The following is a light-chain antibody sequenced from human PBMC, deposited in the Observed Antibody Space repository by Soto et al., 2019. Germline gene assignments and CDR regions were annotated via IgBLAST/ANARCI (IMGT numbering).Light chain of an antibody. CDR3: AAWDDSLEGVV. J-gene: IGLJ3*02. CDR1: SSNIGSNP. Sequence: QSVLTQPPSASGTPGQRVTISCPGSSSNIGSNPVSWYQHLPGTAPKVLIFTNNQRPSGVPDRVSGSKSGTSASLAISGLRSEDEAHYYCAAWDDSLEGVVLGGGTKVTVL. CDR2: TNN. V-gene: IGLV1-44*01.